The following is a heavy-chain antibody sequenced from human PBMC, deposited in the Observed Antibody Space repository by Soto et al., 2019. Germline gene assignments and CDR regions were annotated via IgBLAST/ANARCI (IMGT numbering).Heavy chain of an antibody. J-gene: IGHJ6*03. CDR3: AKDDRYCGSTSCQYYYYYYMDG. V-gene: IGHV3-21*01. CDR2: ISSSSSYI. Sequence: PGGSLRLSCAASGFTFSSYSMNWVRQAPGKGLEWVSSISSSSSYIYYADSVKGRFTTSRDNAKNTLYLQMNSLRAEDTAVYFCAKDDRYCGSTSCQYYYYYYMDGWGKGTTVTVSS. CDR1: GFTFSSYS. D-gene: IGHD2-2*01.